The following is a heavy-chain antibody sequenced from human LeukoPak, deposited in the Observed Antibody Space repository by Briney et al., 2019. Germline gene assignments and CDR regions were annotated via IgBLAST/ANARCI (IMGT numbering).Heavy chain of an antibody. CDR2: ISGFNGNT. CDR3: ARASLGYSYYYYYYMDV. V-gene: IGHV1-18*01. Sequence: ASVKVSCKAAVYTFGNYGIKWVRQAPGQGLEWVGWISGFNGNTNYAQNFHDRVTMTTDTSTTTAYMELRNLRSDDTAVYYCARASLGYSYYYYYYMDVWGKGTTVTISS. D-gene: IGHD5-18*01. CDR1: VYTFGNYG. J-gene: IGHJ6*03.